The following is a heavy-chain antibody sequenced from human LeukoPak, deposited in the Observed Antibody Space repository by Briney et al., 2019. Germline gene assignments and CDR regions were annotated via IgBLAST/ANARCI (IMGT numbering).Heavy chain of an antibody. D-gene: IGHD2-15*01. CDR1: GFTFSSYA. J-gene: IGHJ5*02. Sequence: GGSLRLSCAASGFTFSSYAMSWVRQAPGKGLEWVSAISGSGGSTYYADSMKGRSAISRDNSRNTVYLQMNSLRVEDTAVYYCARGGGFDTWGQGTLVTVSS. CDR2: ISGSGGST. CDR3: ARGGGFDT. V-gene: IGHV3-23*01.